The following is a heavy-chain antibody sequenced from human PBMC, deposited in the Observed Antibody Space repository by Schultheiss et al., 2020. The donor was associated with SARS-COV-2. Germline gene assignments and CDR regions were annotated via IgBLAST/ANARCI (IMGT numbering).Heavy chain of an antibody. CDR2: IYWDDDK. V-gene: IGHV2-5*02. J-gene: IGHJ4*02. CDR3: AHRRGGRDPPEFDY. CDR1: GFSLTTSGEG. D-gene: IGHD5-24*01. Sequence: SGPTLVKPTQTLTLTCSFSGFSLTTSGEGVGWIRQPPGKALEWLALIYWDDDKRYSPSLKSRLTITKDTSKNQVVLTMTNMDPVDTATYYCAHRRGGRDPPEFDYWGQGTLVTVSS.